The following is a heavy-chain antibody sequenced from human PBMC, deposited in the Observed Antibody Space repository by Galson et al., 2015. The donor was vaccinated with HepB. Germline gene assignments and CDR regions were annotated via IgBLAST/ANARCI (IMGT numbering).Heavy chain of an antibody. V-gene: IGHV3-13*01. Sequence: SLRLSCAASGFTFSSYDMHWVRQATGKGLEWVSAIGTAGDTYYPGSVKGRFTISRENAKNSLYLQMNSLRAGDTAVYYCARTYGDSPLNYGMDVWGQGTTVTVSS. J-gene: IGHJ6*02. CDR2: IGTAGDT. CDR1: GFTFSSYD. CDR3: ARTYGDSPLNYGMDV. D-gene: IGHD4-17*01.